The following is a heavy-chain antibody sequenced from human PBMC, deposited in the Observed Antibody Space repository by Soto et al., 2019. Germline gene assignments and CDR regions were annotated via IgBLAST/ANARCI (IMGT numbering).Heavy chain of an antibody. Sequence: SETLSLTCTVSGGSISSGDNFWSWIRQHPGKGLEWIGYIFYSGNTFYNPSLKSRLTISIDTSKNQFSLKLSSVTPADTAVYYCARDRPWPPNYHYYSMDVWGQGTAVTV. CDR3: ARDRPWPPNYHYYSMDV. CDR2: IFYSGNT. CDR1: GGSISSGDNF. D-gene: IGHD1-1*01. J-gene: IGHJ6*02. V-gene: IGHV4-31*03.